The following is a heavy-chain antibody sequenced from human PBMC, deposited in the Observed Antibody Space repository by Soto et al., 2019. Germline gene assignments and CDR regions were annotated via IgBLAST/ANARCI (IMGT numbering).Heavy chain of an antibody. CDR3: ARAIGPTLFDY. CDR1: GFTFSSYD. V-gene: IGHV3-13*04. Sequence: GGSRRLSWSASGFTFSSYDMHWVRQGTGKGLEWVSAIGTTGDTYYAGSVKGRFTISRENAKNSLCLQMNSLRAGDTAIYFCARAIGPTLFDYWGQGTLVTVSS. J-gene: IGHJ4*02. D-gene: IGHD3-22*01. CDR2: IGTTGDT.